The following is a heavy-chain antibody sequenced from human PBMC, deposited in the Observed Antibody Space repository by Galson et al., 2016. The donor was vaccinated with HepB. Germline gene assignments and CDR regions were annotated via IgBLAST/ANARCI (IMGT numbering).Heavy chain of an antibody. CDR3: AREPPVVPPTDYYYMDV. J-gene: IGHJ6*03. Sequence: CAISGDSVSSNNAGWNWIRQSPSRGLEWLGKTYYWSKWYNDYSVSLKGRITITSDTSKTQFSLHLNSVTPEDTAVYYCAREPPVVPPTDYYYMDVWGEGTTVTVSS. CDR1: GDSVSSNNAG. D-gene: IGHD2-2*01. CDR2: TYYWSKWYN. V-gene: IGHV6-1*01.